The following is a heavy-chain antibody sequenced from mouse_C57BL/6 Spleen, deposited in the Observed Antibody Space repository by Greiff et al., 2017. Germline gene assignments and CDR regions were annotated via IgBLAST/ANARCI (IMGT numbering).Heavy chain of an antibody. CDR3: ARFGYDEGPHWYFDV. Sequence: EVQLQESGPELVKPGASVKISCKASGYSFTGYYMNWVKQSPEKSLEWIGEINPSTGGTTYNQKFKAKATLTVDKSSSTAYMQLKRLTSEDSAVYYCARFGYDEGPHWYFDVWGTGTTVTVSS. CDR1: GYSFTGYY. D-gene: IGHD2-2*01. J-gene: IGHJ1*03. V-gene: IGHV1-42*01. CDR2: INPSTGGT.